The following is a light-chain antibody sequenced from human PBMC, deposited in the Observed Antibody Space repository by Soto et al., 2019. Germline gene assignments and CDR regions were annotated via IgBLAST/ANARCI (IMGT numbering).Light chain of an antibody. CDR3: QQYGTSGT. J-gene: IGKJ1*01. V-gene: IGKV3-20*01. Sequence: EILLTQSPGTLSRSPGERATLSWRASQSVSKNYLAWYQQKPGQAPRLLIYGASNRATGIPDRLSGSGSGTEFTLTISRMQPEDFAVYYCQQYGTSGTFGHGTKVDIK. CDR2: GAS. CDR1: QSVSKNY.